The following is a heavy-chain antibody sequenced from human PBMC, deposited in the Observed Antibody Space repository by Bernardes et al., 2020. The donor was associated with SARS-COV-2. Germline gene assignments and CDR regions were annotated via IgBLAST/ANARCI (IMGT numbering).Heavy chain of an antibody. CDR1: GYTFTSYY. CDR3: ARDLTVTTGSDYYYGMDV. CDR2: INPRGGNT. V-gene: IGHV1-46*01. D-gene: IGHD4-17*01. Sequence: ASVKVSCKASGYTFTSYYMHWVRQAPGEGLEWMGIINPRGGNTSYAQKFQGRVIMTRDTSTSTVYMELSSLRSEDTAVYYCARDLTVTTGSDYYYGMDVWGQGTTVTVSS. J-gene: IGHJ6*02.